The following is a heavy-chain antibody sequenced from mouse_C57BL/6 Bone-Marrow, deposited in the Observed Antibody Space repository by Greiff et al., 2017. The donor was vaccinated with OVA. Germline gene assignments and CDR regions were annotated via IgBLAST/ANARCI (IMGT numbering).Heavy chain of an antibody. Sequence: EVKLMESGEGLVKPGGSLKLSCAASGFTFSSYAMSWVRQTPEKRLEWVAYISSGGDYIYYADTVKGRFTISRDNARNTLYLQMSSLKSEDTAMYYCTRASSTYDGYYGFAYWGQGTLVTVSA. CDR1: GFTFSSYA. J-gene: IGHJ3*01. CDR3: TRASSTYDGYYGFAY. D-gene: IGHD2-3*01. CDR2: ISSGGDYI. V-gene: IGHV5-9-1*02.